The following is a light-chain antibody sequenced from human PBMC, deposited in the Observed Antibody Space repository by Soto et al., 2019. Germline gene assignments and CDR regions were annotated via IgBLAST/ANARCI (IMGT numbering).Light chain of an antibody. CDR1: QGISSY. CDR2: AAS. V-gene: IGKV1-27*01. Sequence: DIQMTQSPSSLSASVGDRVTITCRASQGISSYLAWYQQKPGKVPKLLIYAASTLQSGVPSLFSGSGSETVFTLTISSLQPEDVATYYCQKYNSAPQTFGQGTRVEIK. J-gene: IGKJ1*01. CDR3: QKYNSAPQT.